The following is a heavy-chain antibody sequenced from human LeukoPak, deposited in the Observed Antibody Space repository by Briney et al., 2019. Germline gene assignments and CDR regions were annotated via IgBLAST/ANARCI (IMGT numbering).Heavy chain of an antibody. J-gene: IGHJ6*02. CDR3: ARDRPPRWSSRQENYGMDV. Sequence: SVKVSCKASGGTFSSYAISWVRQAPGQGLEWMGGIIPIFGTANYAQKFQGRVTITADESTSTAYMELSSLRSEDTAVYYCARDRPPRWSSRQENYGMDVWGQGTTVTVSS. V-gene: IGHV1-69*13. CDR2: IIPIFGTA. D-gene: IGHD6-13*01. CDR1: GGTFSSYA.